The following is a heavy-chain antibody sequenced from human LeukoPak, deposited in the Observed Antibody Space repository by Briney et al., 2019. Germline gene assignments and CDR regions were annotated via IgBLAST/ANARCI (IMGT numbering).Heavy chain of an antibody. D-gene: IGHD1-20*01. CDR3: ARDYNFDSIPYDDGLDI. J-gene: IGHJ3*02. V-gene: IGHV1-69*05. CDR1: GESFSSHG. Sequence: SVKVSCKTSGESFSSHGISWVRQAPGQGLEWMGGIIPVFHTAKYAQNFQDRLTITTDESTDTVYMELSSLRSEDTAVYYCARDYNFDSIPYDDGLDIWGQGTMVTVSS. CDR2: IIPVFHTA.